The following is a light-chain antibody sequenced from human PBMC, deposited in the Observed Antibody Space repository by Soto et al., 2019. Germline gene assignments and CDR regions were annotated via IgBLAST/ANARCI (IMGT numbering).Light chain of an antibody. V-gene: IGKV3-11*01. J-gene: IGKJ5*01. CDR3: QVRTNWSIA. CDR1: LSVSVY. CDR2: DAS. Sequence: VVLTQSPATLSLSPGERATLSCRTSLSVSVYLDWYQQKPGQAPRLLISDASNRATGIPARFSGTGSGTDFTLTINNLEPEDFAVYYCQVRTNWSIAFGRGTRLEIK.